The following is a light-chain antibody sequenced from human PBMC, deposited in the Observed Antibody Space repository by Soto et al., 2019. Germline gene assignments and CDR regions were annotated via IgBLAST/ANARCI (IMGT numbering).Light chain of an antibody. CDR1: SSDVGSYNL. J-gene: IGLJ1*01. CDR2: EGS. V-gene: IGLV2-23*01. Sequence: QSALTQPASVSGSPGQSITISCTGTSSDVGSYNLVSWYQQHPGKAPKLKIYEGSKRPSGVSNRFAGSKTGNTGTLTISVLQDEDEADYYCCSYAGSSSLCVFGAGTKLTVL. CDR3: CSYAGSSSLCV.